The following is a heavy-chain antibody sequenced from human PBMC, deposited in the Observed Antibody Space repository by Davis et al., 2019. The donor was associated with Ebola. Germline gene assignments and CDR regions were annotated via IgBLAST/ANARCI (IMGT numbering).Heavy chain of an antibody. CDR1: GFTFSSYA. CDR2: ISGSGGST. J-gene: IGHJ4*02. D-gene: IGHD3-3*01. CDR3: ARAIRFLEWLLPFDY. Sequence: GESLKISCAASGFTFSSYAMSWVRQAPGKGLEWVSAISGSGGSTYYADSVKGRFTTSRDNSKNTLYLQMNSLRAEDTAVYYCARAIRFLEWLLPFDYWGQGTLVTVSS. V-gene: IGHV3-23*01.